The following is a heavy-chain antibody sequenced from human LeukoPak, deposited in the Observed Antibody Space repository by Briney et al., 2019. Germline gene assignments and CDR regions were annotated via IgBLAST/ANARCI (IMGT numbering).Heavy chain of an antibody. CDR1: GFTFDCCG. D-gene: IGHD3-16*01. Sequence: GSLRLSCAASGFTFDCCGMHWIRQPPGKGLEWIGFVHYSGSTNYNPSLKSRLTISVDTSKNQFSLKLSSVTAADTAVYYCARETSQKGAHYMDVWGKGTTVTISS. CDR3: ARETSQKGAHYMDV. V-gene: IGHV4-59*01. CDR2: VHYSGST. J-gene: IGHJ6*03.